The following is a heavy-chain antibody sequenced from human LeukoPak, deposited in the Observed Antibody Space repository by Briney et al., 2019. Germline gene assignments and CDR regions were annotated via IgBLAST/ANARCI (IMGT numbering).Heavy chain of an antibody. Sequence: RLSFSASEFTFSSQRMISFRQASCKGLWRGSYGSSSSSTIYYSDCVKGRFTISRDNAKNSLYLQMNSLRAEDTAVYYCASLNVWGSYRYTDIDYWGQGTLVSVSS. CDR2: GSSSSSTI. V-gene: IGHV3-48*04. D-gene: IGHD3-16*02. J-gene: IGHJ4*02. CDR1: EFTFSSQR. CDR3: ASLNVWGSYRYTDIDY.